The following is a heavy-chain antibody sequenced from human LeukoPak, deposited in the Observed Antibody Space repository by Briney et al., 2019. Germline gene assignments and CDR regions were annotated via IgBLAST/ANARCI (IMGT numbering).Heavy chain of an antibody. J-gene: IGHJ5*02. D-gene: IGHD3-22*01. CDR1: GFNFSTYA. V-gene: IGHV3-23*01. CDR2: ISGSGGST. CDR3: AKEGGLFDSSGYSES. Sequence: PGGSLRLSCAVSGFNFSTYAMSWVRQAPGTGLEWVSVISGSGGSTYYTDSVKGRFTISRDNSESTLYLQMNSLRAEDTAVYYCAKEGGLFDSSGYSESWGQGTLVSVSS.